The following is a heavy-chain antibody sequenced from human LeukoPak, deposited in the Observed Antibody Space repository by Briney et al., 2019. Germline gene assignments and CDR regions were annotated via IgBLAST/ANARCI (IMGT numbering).Heavy chain of an antibody. CDR3: AKDLRGCSSASCYFRIRGYFDY. D-gene: IGHD2-2*01. CDR1: GFAFSSYG. Sequence: GGSLRLSCAASGFAFSSYGMHWVRQAPGKGLEWVAVISYDGSNKYFADSVKGRFTVSRDNSKNTLYLRMNSLRAEDTAVYYCAKDLRGCSSASCYFRIRGYFDYWGQGTLVTVSS. J-gene: IGHJ4*02. CDR2: ISYDGSNK. V-gene: IGHV3-30*18.